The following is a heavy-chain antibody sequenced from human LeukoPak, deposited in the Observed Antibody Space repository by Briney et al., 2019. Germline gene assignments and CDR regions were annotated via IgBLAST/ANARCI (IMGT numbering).Heavy chain of an antibody. D-gene: IGHD5-18*01. CDR1: GGTISSSSAY. J-gene: IGHJ4*02. Sequence: PSETLSLTCTVSGGTISSSSAYWGRLRQPTGKGLEWIGSIYYSKNTYYNPSLKSRVTISANTSKNQFSLTLGSVSATDTAVYYCVSPRGFSYGYFDYWGQGTLVTVSS. V-gene: IGHV4-39*01. CDR2: IYYSKNT. CDR3: VSPRGFSYGYFDY.